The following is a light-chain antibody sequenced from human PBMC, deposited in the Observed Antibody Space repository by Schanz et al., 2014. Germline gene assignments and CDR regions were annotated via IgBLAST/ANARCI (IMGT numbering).Light chain of an antibody. CDR3: QSYDISVSVNFV. Sequence: ALTQPASVSGSPGQSITISCTGTSSDVGGYNYVSWYQQHPGKAPKLMIYDVSNRPSGVSNRFSGSKSGNTASLTISGLQAEDEADYYCQSYDISVSVNFVFGTGTKLTVL. CDR1: SSDVGGYNY. CDR2: DVS. J-gene: IGLJ1*01. V-gene: IGLV2-14*01.